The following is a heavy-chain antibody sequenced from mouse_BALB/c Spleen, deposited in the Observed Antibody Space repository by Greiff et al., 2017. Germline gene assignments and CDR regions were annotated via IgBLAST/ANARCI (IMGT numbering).Heavy chain of an antibody. D-gene: IGHD2-4*01. CDR2: ISTGGSYT. CDR1: GFTFSSYG. CDR3: ARQVYDYDGGFAY. Sequence: EVQRVESGGDLVKPGGSLKLSCAASGFTFSSYGMSWVRQTPDKRLEWVATISTGGSYTSYPDSVKGRFTISRDNAKNTLYLQMSSLKSEDTAMYYCARQVYDYDGGFAYWGQGTLVTVSA. V-gene: IGHV5-6*01. J-gene: IGHJ3*01.